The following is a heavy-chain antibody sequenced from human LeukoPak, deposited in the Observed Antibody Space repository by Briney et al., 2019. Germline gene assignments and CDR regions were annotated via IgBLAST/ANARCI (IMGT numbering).Heavy chain of an antibody. CDR2: IKPDGTTK. Sequence: GGSLRLSCAASGFPFSSYSMTWVRQAPGKGLEWVANIKPDGTTKFYVDSVKGRFTISRDNALNSLYLQMNSLRAEDTAVYYCAREQDTAFDIWGQGTMVTVSS. V-gene: IGHV3-7*01. D-gene: IGHD2-15*01. J-gene: IGHJ3*02. CDR3: AREQDTAFDI. CDR1: GFPFSSYS.